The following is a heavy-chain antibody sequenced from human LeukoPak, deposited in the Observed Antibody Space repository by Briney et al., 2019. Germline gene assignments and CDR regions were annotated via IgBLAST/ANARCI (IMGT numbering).Heavy chain of an antibody. J-gene: IGHJ4*02. D-gene: IGHD2/OR15-2a*01. CDR1: GGSIYGSGWH. V-gene: IGHV4-61*08. Sequence: SSETLSLTCSVSGGSIYGSGWHWSWLRQPPGKGLEWIGYIYYRGSANYNPSLKSRVTISVDTSKNQFSLKLSSVTAADTAVYYCTRDVREEYYFDYWGQGTLVTVSS. CDR2: IYYRGSA. CDR3: TRDVREEYYFDY.